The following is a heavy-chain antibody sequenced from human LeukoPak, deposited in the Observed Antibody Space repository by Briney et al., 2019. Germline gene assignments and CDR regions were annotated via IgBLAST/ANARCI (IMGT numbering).Heavy chain of an antibody. D-gene: IGHD2-15*01. Sequence: GGSLRLSCAASGFTFTTYDMHWVRQVTGKGLEWVSAIGTTGDTYYPGSVKGRFTISRENAKNSLYLQMNSLRAGDTAVYYCARDRGGGHMDVWGKGTTVTISS. V-gene: IGHV3-13*01. CDR3: ARDRGGGHMDV. J-gene: IGHJ6*03. CDR2: IGTTGDT. CDR1: GFTFTTYD.